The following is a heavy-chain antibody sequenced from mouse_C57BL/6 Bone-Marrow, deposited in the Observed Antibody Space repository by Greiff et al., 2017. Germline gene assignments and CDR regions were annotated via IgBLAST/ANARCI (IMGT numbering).Heavy chain of an antibody. CDR1: GFTFSSYG. J-gene: IGHJ2*01. Sequence: EVKLVESGGDLVKPGGSLKLSCAASGFTFSSYGMSWVRQTPDKRLEWVATISSGGSYTYYPDSVKGRFTISRDNAKNTLYLQMSRLKSEDTAMYYCARHQSFITTAGGQGTTLTVSS. CDR3: ARHQSFITTA. D-gene: IGHD1-1*01. CDR2: ISSGGSYT. V-gene: IGHV5-6*01.